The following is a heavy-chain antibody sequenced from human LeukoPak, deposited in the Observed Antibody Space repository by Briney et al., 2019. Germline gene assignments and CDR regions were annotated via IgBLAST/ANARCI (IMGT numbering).Heavy chain of an antibody. J-gene: IGHJ4*02. CDR1: GGSISSSSYY. Sequence: PSETLSLTCTVSGGSISSSSYYWGWIRQPPGKGLGWIGSIYYSGSTYYNPSLKSRVTISVDTSKNQFSLKLSSVTAADTAVYYCARENGILTGYYSHWGQGTLVTVSS. CDR3: ARENGILTGYYSH. V-gene: IGHV4-39*07. CDR2: IYYSGST. D-gene: IGHD3-9*01.